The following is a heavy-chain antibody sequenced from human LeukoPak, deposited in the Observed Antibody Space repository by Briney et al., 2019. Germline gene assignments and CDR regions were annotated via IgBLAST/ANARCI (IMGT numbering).Heavy chain of an antibody. CDR1: GFTFSSYA. CDR3: ARDLGTDLYSSSSYGY. D-gene: IGHD6-6*01. CDR2: ISYDGSNK. J-gene: IGHJ4*02. V-gene: IGHV3-30*04. Sequence: GGSLRLSCAASGFTFSSYAMHWVRQAPGKGLEWVAVISYDGSNKYYADSVKGRFTISRDNSKNTLYLQMNSLRAEDTAVYYCARDLGTDLYSSSSYGYWGQGTLVTVSS.